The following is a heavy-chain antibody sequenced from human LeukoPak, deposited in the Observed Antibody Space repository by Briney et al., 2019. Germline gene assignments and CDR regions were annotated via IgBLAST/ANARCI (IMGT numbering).Heavy chain of an antibody. Sequence: ASVKVSCKASGYTFTGYYMHWVRQAPGQGLEWMGWINPNSGGTNHAQKFQGRVTMTRDTSISTAYMELSRLRSDDTAVYYCARDGTETYYDFWSGYTFDYWGQGTLVTVSS. J-gene: IGHJ4*02. V-gene: IGHV1-2*02. D-gene: IGHD3-3*01. CDR3: ARDGTETYYDFWSGYTFDY. CDR2: INPNSGGT. CDR1: GYTFTGYY.